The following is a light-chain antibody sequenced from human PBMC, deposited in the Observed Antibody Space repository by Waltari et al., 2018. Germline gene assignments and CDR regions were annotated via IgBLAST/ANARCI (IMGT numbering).Light chain of an antibody. CDR3: QVWDSNTDLVV. CDR2: YGS. J-gene: IGLJ2*01. CDR1: NIGSKS. V-gene: IGLV3-21*04. Sequence: SYVLTQPPSASEAPGKTARITCGGDNIGSKSVQWYQQKPGQAPVLVIYYGSDRPSGIPERFSDSNSGNTATLTISRVEVGDEAAYYCQVWDSNTDLVVFGGGTKLTVL.